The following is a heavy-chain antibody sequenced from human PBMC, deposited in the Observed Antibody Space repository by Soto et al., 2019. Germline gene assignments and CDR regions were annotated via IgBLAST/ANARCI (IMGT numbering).Heavy chain of an antibody. CDR3: VRDQKYFRVNGNWFDY. CDR1: GYTSADFG. Sequence: ASVKVSCKASGYTSADFGISWVRQAPGQGLEWMGWVSGNNGASNPAPKVQGRITMTLDTSTGVSYMALRSLRSDGTAIYYCVRDQKYFRVNGNWFDYWGQGTLVTVSS. D-gene: IGHD2-2*01. J-gene: IGHJ5*01. V-gene: IGHV1-18*04. CDR2: VSGNNGAS.